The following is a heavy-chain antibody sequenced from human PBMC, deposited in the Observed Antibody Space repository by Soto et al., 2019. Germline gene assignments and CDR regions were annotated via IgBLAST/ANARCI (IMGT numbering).Heavy chain of an antibody. V-gene: IGHV4-39*01. CDR1: GGSISSGGYY. D-gene: IGHD4-17*01. Sequence: SETLSLTCTVSGGSISSGGYYWSWIRQPPGKGLEWIGSIYYSGSSYYNPSLKSRVTISVDTSKNQFSLKLSSVTAADTAVYYCASRTVTTTEVWFDPWGQGTQVTVSS. CDR3: ASRTVTTTEVWFDP. J-gene: IGHJ5*02. CDR2: IYYSGSS.